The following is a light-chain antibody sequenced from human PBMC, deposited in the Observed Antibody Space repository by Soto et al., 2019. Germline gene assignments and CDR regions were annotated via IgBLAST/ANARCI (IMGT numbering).Light chain of an antibody. CDR1: HRISSW. J-gene: IGKJ1*01. CDR3: QHYNSYSEA. Sequence: IRWTQSPSALSASLGDICTSTCQASHRISSWLAWYQQKPGKAPKLLIYKASTLKSGVPSRFSGRGSGKEFPLTISSLQPDDFATYYCQHYNSYSEAFGQGTKVDIK. CDR2: KAS. V-gene: IGKV1-5*03.